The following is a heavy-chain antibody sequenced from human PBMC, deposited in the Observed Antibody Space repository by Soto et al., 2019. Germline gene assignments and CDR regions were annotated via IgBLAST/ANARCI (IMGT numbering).Heavy chain of an antibody. V-gene: IGHV4-61*05. D-gene: IGHD3-10*01. Sequence: SETLSLTCTVSGGSISSSSYYWGWIRQPPGKGLEWIGEVYHSGSTKYNPTLKSRVTISVDKSKNHFSLTLNSVTAADTAVYFCVRVRFGANWGQGTVVTVSS. CDR2: VYHSGST. CDR3: VRVRFGAN. J-gene: IGHJ4*02. CDR1: GGSISSSSYY.